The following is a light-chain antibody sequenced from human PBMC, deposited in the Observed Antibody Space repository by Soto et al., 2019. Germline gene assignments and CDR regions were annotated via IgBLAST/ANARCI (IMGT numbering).Light chain of an antibody. CDR1: QSISRW. V-gene: IGKV1-5*01. J-gene: IGKJ1*01. CDR2: DVS. Sequence: DIQMTQSPSTLSASVGDRVTITCRASQSISRWLARYQQKPGKVPTVLIYDVSTLASGVPSRFSGGGSGTEFTLTITSLQPDDFATYYCQEYTTYSRTFGQGTKVEVK. CDR3: QEYTTYSRT.